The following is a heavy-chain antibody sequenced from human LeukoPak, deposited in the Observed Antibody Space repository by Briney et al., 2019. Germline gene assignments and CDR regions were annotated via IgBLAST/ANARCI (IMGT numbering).Heavy chain of an antibody. Sequence: GGSLRLSCAASGFAFSTYAMSWVRQAPGKGLEWVSALSGNGYKTYYADSVKGRFTVSRDNSKNTLYLQMNSLRAEDSALYYCARDLPSSDAFDIWGQGTMVTVSS. V-gene: IGHV3-23*01. CDR2: LSGNGYKT. J-gene: IGHJ3*02. CDR1: GFAFSTYA. CDR3: ARDLPSSDAFDI. D-gene: IGHD6-13*01.